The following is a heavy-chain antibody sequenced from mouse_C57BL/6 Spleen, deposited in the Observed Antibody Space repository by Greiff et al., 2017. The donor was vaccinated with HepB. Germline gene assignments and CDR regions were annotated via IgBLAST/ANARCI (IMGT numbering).Heavy chain of an antibody. V-gene: IGHV1-69*01. CDR1: GYTFTSYW. CDR2: IDPSDSYT. Sequence: QVQLQQPGAELVMPGASVKLSCKASGYTFTSYWMHWVKQRPGQGLEWIGEIDPSDSYTNYNQKFKGKSTLTVDKSSSTAYMQLSSLTSEDSAVYYCARGDDYDVLFAYWGQGTLVTVSA. D-gene: IGHD2-4*01. J-gene: IGHJ3*01. CDR3: ARGDDYDVLFAY.